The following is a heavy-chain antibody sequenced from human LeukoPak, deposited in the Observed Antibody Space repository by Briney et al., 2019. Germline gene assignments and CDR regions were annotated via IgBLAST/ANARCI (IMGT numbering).Heavy chain of an antibody. CDR2: IHYTGPT. CDR3: ARHSNHYGSGSYSEPLDV. Sequence: KPSRTLCLTCTVSGYSIGSRNNYWGWIRQPPGKGLEWVGTIHYTGPTYYNPYPKGRLPMFVDRSPNKFSLKMRSLTAADAALYFCARHSNHYGSGSYSEPLDVWGQGSLVVVSS. D-gene: IGHD3-10*01. CDR1: GYSIGSRNNY. V-gene: IGHV4-39*01. J-gene: IGHJ4*02.